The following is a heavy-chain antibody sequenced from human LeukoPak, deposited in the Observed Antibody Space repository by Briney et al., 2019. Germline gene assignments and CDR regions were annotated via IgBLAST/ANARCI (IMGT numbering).Heavy chain of an antibody. V-gene: IGHV3-48*01. CDR2: IRSSSTTI. D-gene: IGHD2-2*01. CDR1: GFTFSSYW. Sequence: GGSLRLSCAASGFTFSSYWMSWVRQAPGKGLEWISYIRSSSTTIYYADSVKGRFTISRDNAENSLYLQMNSLRVEDTAVYFCARDSRSHCGTDACYGPYFDYWGQGTLVAVSS. J-gene: IGHJ4*02. CDR3: ARDSRSHCGTDACYGPYFDY.